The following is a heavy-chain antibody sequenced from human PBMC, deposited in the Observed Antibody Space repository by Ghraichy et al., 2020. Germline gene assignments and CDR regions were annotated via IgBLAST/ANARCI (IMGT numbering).Heavy chain of an antibody. V-gene: IGHV1-2*02. CDR2: INPNSGGT. J-gene: IGHJ4*02. CDR3: AREIVGDRRAAAVDY. Sequence: ASVKVSCKASGYTFTGYYMHWVRQAPGQGLEWMGWINPNSGGTNYAQKFQGRVTMTRDTSISTAYMELSRLRSDDTAVYYCAREIVGDRRAAAVDYWGQGTLVTVSS. D-gene: IGHD6-13*01. CDR1: GYTFTGYY.